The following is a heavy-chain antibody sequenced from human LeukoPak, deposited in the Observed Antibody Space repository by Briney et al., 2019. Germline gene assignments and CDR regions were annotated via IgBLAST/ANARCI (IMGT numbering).Heavy chain of an antibody. V-gene: IGHV1-69*05. CDR3: ARTARSGYGRFDY. Sequence: SSVKVSCKASGGTFSSYAISWVRQAPGQGLEWMGRIIPIFGTANYAQKFQGGVTITTDESTSTAYMELSSLRSEDTAVYYCARTARSGYGRFDYWGQGTLVTVSS. CDR2: IIPIFGTA. D-gene: IGHD3-3*01. CDR1: GGTFSSYA. J-gene: IGHJ4*02.